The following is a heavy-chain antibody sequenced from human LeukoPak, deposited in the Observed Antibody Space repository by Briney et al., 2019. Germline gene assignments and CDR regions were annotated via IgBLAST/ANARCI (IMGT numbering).Heavy chain of an antibody. D-gene: IGHD3-22*01. J-gene: IGHJ4*02. CDR3: AKVMGYYDSSGYHDY. V-gene: IGHV3-33*06. Sequence: PGRSLRLSCAASGFTFSSYGMHWVRQAPGKGLEWVAVIWYDGSNKYYADSVKGRFTISRDNSKNTLYLQMNSLRAEDTAVYYCAKVMGYYDSSGYHDYWGQGTLVTVSS. CDR1: GFTFSSYG. CDR2: IWYDGSNK.